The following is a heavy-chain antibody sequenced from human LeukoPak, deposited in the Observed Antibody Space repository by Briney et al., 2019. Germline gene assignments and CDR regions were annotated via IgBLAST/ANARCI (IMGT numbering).Heavy chain of an antibody. CDR3: ARQRTAYDILTGYLSNFDY. CDR1: GGSFSGYY. CDR2: INHSGST. J-gene: IGHJ4*02. D-gene: IGHD3-9*01. Sequence: PSETLSLTCAAYGGSFSGYYWSWIRQPPGKGLEWIGEINHSGSTNYNPSLKSRVTISVDTSKNQFSLKLSSVTAADTAVYYCARQRTAYDILTGYLSNFDYWGQGTLVTVSS. V-gene: IGHV4-34*01.